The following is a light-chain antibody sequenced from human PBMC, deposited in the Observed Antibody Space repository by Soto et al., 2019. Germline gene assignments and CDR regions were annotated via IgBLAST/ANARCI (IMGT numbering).Light chain of an antibody. CDR1: SGDVGAYNY. V-gene: IGLV2-14*01. J-gene: IGLJ1*01. CDR3: SSYTSSSTF. CDR2: EVS. Sequence: QSALTQPASVSGSPGQSITISCTGISGDVGAYNYVSWYQQHPGKAPKLMIYEVSNRPSGVSNRFSGSKSGNTASLTISGLQAEDEADYYCSSYTSSSTFFGPGTKVTVL.